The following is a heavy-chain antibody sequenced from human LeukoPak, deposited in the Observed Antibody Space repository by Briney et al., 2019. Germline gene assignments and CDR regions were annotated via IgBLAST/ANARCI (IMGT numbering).Heavy chain of an antibody. CDR1: GFTFSSYW. V-gene: IGHV3-74*01. J-gene: IGHJ6*02. D-gene: IGHD3-10*01. CDR2: INNDGSGT. CDR3: VRGGFGHAMDV. Sequence: GGSLRLSCTASGFTFSSYWMHWVRQAPGKGLVWVSVINNDGSGTNYADSVKGRSTISRDNAKNTLYLQMTSLGAEDTAVYYCVRGGFGHAMDVWGQGTTVTVSS.